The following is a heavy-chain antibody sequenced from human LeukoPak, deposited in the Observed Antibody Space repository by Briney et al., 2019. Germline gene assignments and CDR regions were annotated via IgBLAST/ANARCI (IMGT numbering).Heavy chain of an antibody. CDR3: AKCWTERWTISAYNWFDP. CDR2: ISGSGGST. CDR1: GFIVSSNH. V-gene: IGHV3-23*01. D-gene: IGHD3/OR15-3a*01. Sequence: PGGSLRLSCAVSGFIVSSNHMNWVRQAPGEGLEWVSAISGSGGSTYYADSVKGRFTISRDNSKNTLYLQMNSLRAEDTAVYYCAKCWTERWTISAYNWFDPWGQGTLVTVSS. J-gene: IGHJ5*02.